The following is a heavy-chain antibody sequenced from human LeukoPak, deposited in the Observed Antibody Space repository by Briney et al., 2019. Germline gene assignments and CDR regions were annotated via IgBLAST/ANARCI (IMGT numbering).Heavy chain of an antibody. CDR1: GGSISPYY. V-gene: IGHV4-59*01. J-gene: IGHJ5*02. D-gene: IGHD1-26*01. CDR3: ARDIGGVGATRWFDP. Sequence: SETLSLTCTVSGGSISPYYWSWIRQPPGKGLEWIGYIYYSGSTNYNPSLKSRVTISVDTSKNQFSLKLSSVTAADTAVYYCARDIGGVGATRWFDPWGQGTLVTVSS. CDR2: IYYSGST.